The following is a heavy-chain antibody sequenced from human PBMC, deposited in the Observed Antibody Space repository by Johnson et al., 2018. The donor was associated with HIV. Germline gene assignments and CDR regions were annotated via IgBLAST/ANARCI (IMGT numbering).Heavy chain of an antibody. V-gene: IGHV3-33*08. CDR3: ARSRHYYEAFDI. Sequence: QVQLVESGGGVVQPGRSLRLSCAASGFTFSSYGMHWVRQAPGQGLEWVAFIRYDGSNKYYADSVKGRFTISRDNSKNTLYLPMYSMRAEDTSVYYCARSRHYYEAFDIWGQGTMVTVSS. CDR1: GFTFSSYG. CDR2: IRYDGSNK. J-gene: IGHJ3*02. D-gene: IGHD3-10*01.